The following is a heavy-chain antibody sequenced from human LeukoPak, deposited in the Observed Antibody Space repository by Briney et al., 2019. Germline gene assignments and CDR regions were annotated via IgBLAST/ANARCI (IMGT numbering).Heavy chain of an antibody. Sequence: GGSLRLSCAASGFTFSTYAMNWVRQAPGKGLEWVSAISPIGSRTYYADSVKGRFNISRDNSKNTLYLQMNSLRAGDTAIYCCAKASTVLKPIDSWGQGTLVTVP. D-gene: IGHD1-14*01. CDR3: AKASTVLKPIDS. J-gene: IGHJ4*02. CDR2: ISPIGSRT. V-gene: IGHV3-23*01. CDR1: GFTFSTYA.